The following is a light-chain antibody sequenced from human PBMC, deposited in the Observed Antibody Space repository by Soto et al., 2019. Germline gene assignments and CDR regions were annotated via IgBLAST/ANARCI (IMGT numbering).Light chain of an antibody. CDR2: GAA. J-gene: IGKJ3*01. Sequence: EIVLTQSPGTLSLSPGERATLSCRTSQSVYINSLAWYQQKPGQPPRLLIYGAATRASAVPDRFSGSGSGADFALTITRLEPEDFEVYYCQPYGVSPLTFGHGTRVD. V-gene: IGKV3-20*01. CDR1: QSVYINS. CDR3: QPYGVSPLT.